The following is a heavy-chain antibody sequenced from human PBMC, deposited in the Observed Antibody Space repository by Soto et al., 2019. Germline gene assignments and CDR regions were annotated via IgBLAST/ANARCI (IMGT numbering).Heavy chain of an antibody. Sequence: GESLKISFKGSGYSFTSYWIGRVRQMPGKALEWMGIIYPGDSDTRYSPSFQGQVTISADKSIGTAYLQWSGLKASDTAMYYCARHRGYSSSWYGWFDSWGQGTLVTVSS. V-gene: IGHV5-51*01. J-gene: IGHJ5*01. CDR1: GYSFTSYW. CDR2: IYPGDSDT. D-gene: IGHD6-13*01. CDR3: ARHRGYSSSWYGWFDS.